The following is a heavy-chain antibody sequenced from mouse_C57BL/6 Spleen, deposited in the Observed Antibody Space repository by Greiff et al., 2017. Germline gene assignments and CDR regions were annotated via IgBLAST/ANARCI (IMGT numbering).Heavy chain of an antibody. CDR2: ISGGGGNT. Sequence: EVKLMESGGGLVKPGGSLKLSCAASGFTFGSYTMSWVRQTPEKRLEWVATISGGGGNTYYPDSVKGRFTISRDNAKNTLYLQMSSLRSEDTALYDCAREYYGSPYWGQGTLVTVSA. D-gene: IGHD1-1*01. V-gene: IGHV5-9*01. CDR3: AREYYGSPY. CDR1: GFTFGSYT. J-gene: IGHJ3*01.